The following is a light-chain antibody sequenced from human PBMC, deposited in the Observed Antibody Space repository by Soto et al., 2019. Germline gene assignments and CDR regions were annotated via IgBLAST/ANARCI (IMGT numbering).Light chain of an antibody. Sequence: EIVLTQSPGTLSLSPGERATLSCRASQSVSSSYLAWYQQKPGQAPRLLIYGASSRATGIPDRFSGSGSGTDFTLTISRLEPEDFAGYYCQQYGSSPLFTFGPGTKVAIK. V-gene: IGKV3-20*01. CDR2: GAS. CDR3: QQYGSSPLFT. CDR1: QSVSSSY. J-gene: IGKJ3*01.